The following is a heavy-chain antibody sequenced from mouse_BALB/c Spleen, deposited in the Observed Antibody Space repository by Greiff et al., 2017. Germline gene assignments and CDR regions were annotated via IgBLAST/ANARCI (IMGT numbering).Heavy chain of an antibody. Sequence: VQLVESGPGLVAPSQSLSITCTVSGFSLTGYGVNWVRQPPGKGLEWLGMIWGDGSTDYNSALKSRLSISKDNSKSQVFLKMNSLQTDDTARYYCAREGSLTSRGFAYWGQGTLVTVSA. V-gene: IGHV2-6-7*01. J-gene: IGHJ3*01. D-gene: IGHD3-1*01. CDR3: AREGSLTSRGFAY. CDR2: IWGDGST. CDR1: GFSLTGYG.